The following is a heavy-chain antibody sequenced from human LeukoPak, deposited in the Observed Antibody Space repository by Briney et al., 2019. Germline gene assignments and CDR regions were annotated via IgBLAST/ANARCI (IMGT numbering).Heavy chain of an antibody. Sequence: GGSLRLSCAASGFTFSKMNWVRQAPGKGLEWVSYISSSGSTICYADSVKGRFTISRDNAKNSLYLQMNSLRAEDTAVYYCAELGITMIGGVWGKGTTVTISS. CDR1: GFTFSK. D-gene: IGHD3-10*02. V-gene: IGHV3-48*03. J-gene: IGHJ6*04. CDR3: AELGITMIGGV. CDR2: ISSSGSTI.